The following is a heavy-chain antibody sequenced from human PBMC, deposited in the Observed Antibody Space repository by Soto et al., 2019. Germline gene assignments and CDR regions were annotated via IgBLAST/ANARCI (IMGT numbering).Heavy chain of an antibody. D-gene: IGHD6-13*01. J-gene: IGHJ4*02. V-gene: IGHV1-58*01. Sequence: ASVKVSCKASGFTFTSSAVQWVRQARGQRLEWIGWIVVGSGNTNYAQKFQERVTITRDMSTSTAYMELSSLRSEDTAVYYCAADGITAAGNFDCWGQGTLVTVSS. CDR2: IVVGSGNT. CDR1: GFTFTSSA. CDR3: AADGITAAGNFDC.